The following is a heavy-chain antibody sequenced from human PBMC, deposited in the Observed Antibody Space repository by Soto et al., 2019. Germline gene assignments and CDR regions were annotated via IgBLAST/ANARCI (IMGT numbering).Heavy chain of an antibody. D-gene: IGHD3-22*01. J-gene: IGHJ6*02. CDR2: ISSSSSTI. V-gene: IGHV3-48*01. CDR3: AREGYYYDSRPKYGMDV. Sequence: EVQLVESGGGLVQPGGSLRLSCAASGFTFSSYSMNWVRQAPGKGLEWVSYISSSSSTIYYADSVKGRFTISRDNAKNSLYLQRNSLRAEDTAVYYCAREGYYYDSRPKYGMDVWGQGTTVTVSS. CDR1: GFTFSSYS.